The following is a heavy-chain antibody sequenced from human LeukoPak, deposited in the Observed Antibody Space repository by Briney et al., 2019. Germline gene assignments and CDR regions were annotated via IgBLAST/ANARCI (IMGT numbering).Heavy chain of an antibody. Sequence: PGGSLRLSCAASGFTVSSNYMSWVRQAPGKGLEWVSVIYSGGSTYYADSVKGRFTISRDNAKNSLYLQMNSLRAEDTAVYYCARDYYDSSGYYYFDCWGQGTLVTVSS. CDR3: ARDYYDSSGYYYFDC. V-gene: IGHV3-66*01. J-gene: IGHJ4*02. CDR2: IYSGGST. D-gene: IGHD3-22*01. CDR1: GFTVSSNY.